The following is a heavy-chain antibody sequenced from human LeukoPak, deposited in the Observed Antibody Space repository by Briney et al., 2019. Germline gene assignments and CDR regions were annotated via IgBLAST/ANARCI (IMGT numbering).Heavy chain of an antibody. D-gene: IGHD3-10*02. CDR2: IYSRGDT. CDR1: EFIVSINY. V-gene: IGHV3-66*01. Sequence: GGSLRLSCAASEFIVSINYMTWVRQAPGRGLEWVSLIYSRGDTKYADSVKGRFTISRDNSKKMLYLQMNSLRAEDTAVYYCAELGITMIGGVWGKGTTVTISS. CDR3: AELGITMIGGV. J-gene: IGHJ6*04.